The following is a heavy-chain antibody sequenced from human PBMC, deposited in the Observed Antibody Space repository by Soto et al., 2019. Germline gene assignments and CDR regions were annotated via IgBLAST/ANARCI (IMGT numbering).Heavy chain of an antibody. CDR3: ARHGSGWDY. V-gene: IGHV1-3*05. D-gene: IGHD6-19*01. CDR2: INAGNGKT. CDR1: GYTFTSYA. Sequence: QVQLVQSGAEEKKPGASVKVSCKASGYTFTSYAMHWVRQAPGQRLEWMGWINAGNGKTKYSQKFQGRLTITRDTSASTAYMELSSLRSEDTAVYYCARHGSGWDYWGQGTLVTVSS. J-gene: IGHJ4*02.